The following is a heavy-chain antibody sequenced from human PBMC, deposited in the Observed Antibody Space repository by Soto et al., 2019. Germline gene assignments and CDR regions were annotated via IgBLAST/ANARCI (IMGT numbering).Heavy chain of an antibody. J-gene: IGHJ5*02. Sequence: QVQLVQSGAEVKKPGSSVKVSCKASGGTFSSYAISWVRQAPGQGLEWMGGIIPIFGTANYAQKFQGRVTITADESPSTAYMELSSLRSEDTAVYYCAREQTIFGVAPNWFDHWGQETLVTVSS. CDR3: AREQTIFGVAPNWFDH. CDR1: GGTFSSYA. V-gene: IGHV1-69*01. CDR2: IIPIFGTA. D-gene: IGHD3-3*01.